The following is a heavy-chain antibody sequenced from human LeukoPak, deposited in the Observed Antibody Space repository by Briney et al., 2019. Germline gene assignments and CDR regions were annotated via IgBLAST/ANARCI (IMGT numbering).Heavy chain of an antibody. CDR2: MNPNSGNT. Sequence: ASVKVSCKASGYTFTDYDFNWVRQASGQGLEWMGWMNPNSGNTGYAQKFQGRVTMTRDMSTSTDYMELSSLRSEDTAIYYCARDNSVGDNAWWFDPWGQGTLVTVSS. D-gene: IGHD1-26*01. J-gene: IGHJ5*02. CDR1: GYTFTDYD. CDR3: ARDNSVGDNAWWFDP. V-gene: IGHV1-8*01.